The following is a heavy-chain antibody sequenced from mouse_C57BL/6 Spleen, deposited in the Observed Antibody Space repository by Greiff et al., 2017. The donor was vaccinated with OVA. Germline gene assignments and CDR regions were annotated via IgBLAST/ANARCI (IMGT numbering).Heavy chain of an antibody. CDR3: ARTGYYGSSPYYAMDY. Sequence: EVQLQQSGGGLVKPGGSLKLSCAASGFTFSDYGMHWVRQAPEKGLEWVAYISSGSSTIYYADTVKGRFTISRDNAKNTLFLQMTSLRSEDTAMYYCARTGYYGSSPYYAMDYWGQGTSVTVSS. CDR2: ISSGSSTI. V-gene: IGHV5-17*01. D-gene: IGHD1-1*01. CDR1: GFTFSDYG. J-gene: IGHJ4*01.